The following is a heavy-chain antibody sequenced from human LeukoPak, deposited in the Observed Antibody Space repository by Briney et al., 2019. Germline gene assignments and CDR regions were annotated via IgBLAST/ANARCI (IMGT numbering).Heavy chain of an antibody. V-gene: IGHV3-11*01. J-gene: IGHJ4*02. D-gene: IGHD3-22*01. CDR2: ISGSGSTI. Sequence: PGGSLRLSCAASGFTFSDYYMSWTRQAPGKGLEWVSYISGSGSTIYYADSVKGRFTISRDNAKNSLYLQMNSLRADDTAVYYCASDPARDYYDTSGYFRWVDYWGQGTLVTVSS. CDR3: ASDPARDYYDTSGYFRWVDY. CDR1: GFTFSDYY.